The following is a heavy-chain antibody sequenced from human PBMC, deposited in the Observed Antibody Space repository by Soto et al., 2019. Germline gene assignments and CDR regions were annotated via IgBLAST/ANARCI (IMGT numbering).Heavy chain of an antibody. J-gene: IGHJ6*03. CDR3: ARDAVDCSGGSCYHSGWNYYYYYMDV. Sequence: GGSLRLSCAASGFTFSDYYMSWIRQAPGKGLEWVSYISSSGSTIYYADSVKGRFTISRDNAKNSLYLQMNSLRAEDTAVYYCARDAVDCSGGSCYHSGWNYYYYYMDVWGKGTTVTVSS. CDR1: GFTFSDYY. V-gene: IGHV3-11*01. D-gene: IGHD2-15*01. CDR2: ISSSGSTI.